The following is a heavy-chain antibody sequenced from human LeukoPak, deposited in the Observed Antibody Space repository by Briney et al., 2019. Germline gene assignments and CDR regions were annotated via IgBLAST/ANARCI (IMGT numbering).Heavy chain of an antibody. D-gene: IGHD4-17*01. Sequence: SETLSLTCTVSGGSISSYYWSWIRQPAGKGLEWIGRIYTSGSTNYNPSLKSRVTMSVDTSKNQFSLKLRSVTAADTAVYYCARQTPYYGDYSPGYYYYYMDVWGKGTTVTVSS. CDR2: IYTSGST. J-gene: IGHJ6*03. V-gene: IGHV4-4*07. CDR3: ARQTPYYGDYSPGYYYYYMDV. CDR1: GGSISSYY.